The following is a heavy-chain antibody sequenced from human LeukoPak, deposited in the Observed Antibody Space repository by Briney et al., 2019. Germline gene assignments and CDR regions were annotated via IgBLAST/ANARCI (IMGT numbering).Heavy chain of an antibody. CDR2: IKQDGSER. J-gene: IGHJ4*02. V-gene: IGHV3-7*01. CDR1: GFTFSGFS. CDR3: ARAGSHWHYVY. D-gene: IGHD3-10*01. Sequence: PGGSLRLSCAASGFTFSGFSMSWVRQSPTKGLEWVANIKQDGSERYYVDSVKGRFTISRDNAKSSLSLQMNNLRVEDTAVYYCARAGSHWHYVYWGQGTVVTVSS.